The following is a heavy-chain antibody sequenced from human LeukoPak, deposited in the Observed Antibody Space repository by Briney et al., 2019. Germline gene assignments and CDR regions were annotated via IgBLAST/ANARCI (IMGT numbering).Heavy chain of an antibody. Sequence: PSQTLSLTCTVSGGSISSGSYYWSWIRQPAGTGLEWIGRIYTSGSTNYNPSLKSRVTISVDTSKNQFSLKLSSVTAADTAVYYCARHRYNYGSGSYLGHYYYYYMDVWGKGTTVTISS. CDR1: GGSISSGSYY. J-gene: IGHJ6*03. V-gene: IGHV4-61*02. CDR2: IYTSGST. D-gene: IGHD3-10*01. CDR3: ARHRYNYGSGSYLGHYYYYYMDV.